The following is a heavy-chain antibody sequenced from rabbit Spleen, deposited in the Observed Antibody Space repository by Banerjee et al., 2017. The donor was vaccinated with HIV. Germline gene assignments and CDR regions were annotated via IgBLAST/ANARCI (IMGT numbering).Heavy chain of an antibody. CDR3: ARDDSGSGWGEFNL. CDR2: IFTGNVKT. CDR1: GIDFSRGYD. V-gene: IGHV1S40*01. Sequence: QQLVESGGGLVKPGASLTLTCKASGIDFSRGYDMCWVRLAPGKGLEWIGCIFTGNVKTYYASWAKGRFTISKTSSTTVTLQMTSLTVADTATYFCARDDSGSGWGEFNLWGPGTLVTVS. D-gene: IGHD4-1*01. J-gene: IGHJ4*01.